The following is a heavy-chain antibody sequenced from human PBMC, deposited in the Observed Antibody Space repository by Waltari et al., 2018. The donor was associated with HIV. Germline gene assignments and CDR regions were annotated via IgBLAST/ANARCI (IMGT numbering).Heavy chain of an antibody. CDR1: GSPFSSYA. CDR2: IIPIFGTA. J-gene: IGHJ4*02. D-gene: IGHD6-13*01. CDR3: AVYSSSWYPHWYFDY. V-gene: IGHV1-69*06. Sequence: QVQLVQSGAEVKKPGSSVTVSCKASGSPFSSYAISWVRQAPGQGLEWMGGIIPIFGTANYAQKFQGRVTITADKSTSTAYMELSSLRSEDTAVYYCAVYSSSWYPHWYFDYWGQGTLVTVSS.